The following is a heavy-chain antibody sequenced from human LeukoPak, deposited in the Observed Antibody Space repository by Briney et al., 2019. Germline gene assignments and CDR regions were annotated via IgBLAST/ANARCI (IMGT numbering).Heavy chain of an antibody. Sequence: PGSTLRLSCAASGFTFSNYGMHWVRHAPGKALQWVAVIWYDGSNEYYTGSVKGRFPISRDNAHNTLYLQMNSLGAEDTAVYYCARGSQSTWGFFAYWGQGTRVTVSS. CDR3: ARGSQSTWGFFAY. V-gene: IGHV3-33*01. CDR1: GFTFSNYG. J-gene: IGHJ4*02. CDR2: IWYDGSNE. D-gene: IGHD1-1*01.